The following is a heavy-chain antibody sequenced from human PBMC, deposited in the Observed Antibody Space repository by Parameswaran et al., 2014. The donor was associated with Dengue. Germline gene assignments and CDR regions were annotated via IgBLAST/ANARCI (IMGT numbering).Heavy chain of an antibody. Sequence: RWIRQPPGKGLEWIGYIYYSGSTYYNPSLKSRVTISVDTSKNQFSLKLSSVTAADTAVYYCATQVPGYSGYDYEYYFDYWGQGTLVTVSS. CDR2: IYYSGST. CDR3: ATQVPGYSGYDYEYYFDY. D-gene: IGHD5-12*01. V-gene: IGHV4-31*02. J-gene: IGHJ4*02.